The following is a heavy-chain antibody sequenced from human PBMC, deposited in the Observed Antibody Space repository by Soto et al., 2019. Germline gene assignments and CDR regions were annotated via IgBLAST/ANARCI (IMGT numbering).Heavy chain of an antibody. CDR3: ARKTITMVRGVIFDY. V-gene: IGHV2-26*01. J-gene: IGHJ4*02. CDR1: GFSLSNARMG. D-gene: IGHD3-10*01. CDR2: IFSNDEK. Sequence: ESGPTLVNPTDTLTLTCTVSGFSLSNARMGVSWIRQPPGRALEWLAHIFSNDEKSYSTSLKSRLTISKDTSKSQVVLTMTNMDPVDTATYYCARKTITMVRGVIFDYWGQGTLVTVSS.